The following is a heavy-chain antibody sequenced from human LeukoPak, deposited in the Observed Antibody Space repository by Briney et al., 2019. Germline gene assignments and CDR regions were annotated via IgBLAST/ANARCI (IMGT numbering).Heavy chain of an antibody. CDR3: ARDENGYVWGSFRA. Sequence: SETLSLTCTVSGGSISSSSYYWGWIRQPPGKGLEWIGNIYYSGSTYYNPSLESRVTMSLDTSKNQFSLKLSSVTAADTAVYYCARDENGYVWGSFRAWGQGTLVTVSS. CDR1: GGSISSSSYY. CDR2: IYYSGST. V-gene: IGHV4-39*07. J-gene: IGHJ5*02. D-gene: IGHD3-16*02.